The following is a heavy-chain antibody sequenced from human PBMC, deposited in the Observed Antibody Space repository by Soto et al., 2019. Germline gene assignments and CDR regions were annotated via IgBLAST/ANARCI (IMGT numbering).Heavy chain of an antibody. Sequence: GGSLRLSCAASGFTFSSYAMSWVRQAPGKGLEWVSAISGSGGSTYYADSVKGRFTISRDNSKNTLYLQMNSLRAEDTAVYYCAKIPTLLQWDPLHEDYWGQGTLVTVSS. J-gene: IGHJ4*02. CDR3: AKIPTLLQWDPLHEDY. V-gene: IGHV3-23*01. CDR1: GFTFSSYA. D-gene: IGHD1-26*01. CDR2: ISGSGGST.